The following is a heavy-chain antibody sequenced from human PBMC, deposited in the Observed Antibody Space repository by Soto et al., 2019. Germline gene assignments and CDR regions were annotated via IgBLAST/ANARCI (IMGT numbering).Heavy chain of an antibody. V-gene: IGHV4-34*01. Sequence: QVQLQQWGAGLLKPSETLSLTCAVYGGSFSGYYWSWIRQPPGKGLEWIGEINHSGSTNYNPSLKSRVTISVDTSKNQFSLKLSSVTAADTAVYYCARSSSGIISSRGRFEPWGQGTLVTVSS. D-gene: IGHD3-10*01. CDR1: GGSFSGYY. CDR3: ARSSSGIISSRGRFEP. J-gene: IGHJ5*02. CDR2: INHSGST.